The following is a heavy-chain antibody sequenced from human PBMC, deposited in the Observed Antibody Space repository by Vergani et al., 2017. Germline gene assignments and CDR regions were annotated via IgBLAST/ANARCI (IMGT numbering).Heavy chain of an antibody. D-gene: IGHD3-22*01. V-gene: IGHV4-31*03. CDR1: GGSISSGGYY. J-gene: IGHJ3*02. Sequence: QVQLQESGPGLVKPSQTLSLTCTVSGGSISSGGYYWSWIRQHPGKGLEWIGYIYYSGSTYYNPSLKSRVTISVDTSKNQFSLKLSSVTAADTDVYYCARAETYYYDSSGQSGAFDIWGQGTMVTVSS. CDR2: IYYSGST. CDR3: ARAETYYYDSSGQSGAFDI.